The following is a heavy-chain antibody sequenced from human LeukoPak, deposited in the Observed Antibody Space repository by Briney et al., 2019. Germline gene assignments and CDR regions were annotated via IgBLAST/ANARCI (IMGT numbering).Heavy chain of an antibody. Sequence: SETLSLTCTVSGGSISSHYWSWIRQPPGKGLEWIGYIYYSGSTNYNPSLKSRVIISVDTSKNQFSLKLSSVTAADTAVYYCAREIAAAGTVWFDPWGQGTLVTVSS. V-gene: IGHV4-59*11. CDR3: AREIAAAGTVWFDP. CDR1: GGSISSHY. J-gene: IGHJ5*02. CDR2: IYYSGST. D-gene: IGHD6-13*01.